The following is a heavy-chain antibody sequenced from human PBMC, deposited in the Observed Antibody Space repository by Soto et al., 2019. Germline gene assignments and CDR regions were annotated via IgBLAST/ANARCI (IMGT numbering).Heavy chain of an antibody. J-gene: IGHJ4*02. CDR3: AHRLSGYNWDGGYFDY. CDR1: GFSLTTSPMG. CDR2: SYWDDDK. Sequence: QITLKESGPTLVKPTQTLTLTCTFSGFSLTTSPMGVGWIRQPPGKALEWLVVSYWDDDKRYSPSLRSRLTITKDTSKNEVFRTMTNMDPVDTATYYCAHRLSGYNWDGGYFDYWGQGALVTVSS. V-gene: IGHV2-5*02. D-gene: IGHD1-1*01.